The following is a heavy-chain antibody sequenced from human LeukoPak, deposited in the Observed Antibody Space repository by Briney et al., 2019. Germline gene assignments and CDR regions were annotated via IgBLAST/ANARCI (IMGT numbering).Heavy chain of an antibody. V-gene: IGHV3-23*01. CDR1: GFNISSYA. Sequence: GGSLRLSCAASGFNISSYAMSWVRHVPGKGLESFSGISGSGGTTYYADSVKGRFTISRYNSKNTLYLQMNSLRAEDTAVYYCGKKHYDSSGYLGYWGQGTLVTVSS. D-gene: IGHD3-22*01. J-gene: IGHJ4*02. CDR3: GKKHYDSSGYLGY. CDR2: ISGSGGTT.